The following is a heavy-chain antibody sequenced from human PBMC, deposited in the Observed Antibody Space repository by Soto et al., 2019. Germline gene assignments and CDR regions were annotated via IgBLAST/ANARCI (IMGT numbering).Heavy chain of an antibody. V-gene: IGHV4-59*01. CDR1: GGTISTYY. Sequence: SETLSLTCTVSGGTISTYYWNWIRQTPGKGLEWIGYIYYSGSTNYTPSLRGRAIVSVDTSKSWFSLRLDSLTAADTAVYYCARGSGVPTFSWMDVWGQRTRVTGS. J-gene: IGHJ6*02. CDR3: ARGSGVPTFSWMDV. D-gene: IGHD2-2*01. CDR2: IYYSGST.